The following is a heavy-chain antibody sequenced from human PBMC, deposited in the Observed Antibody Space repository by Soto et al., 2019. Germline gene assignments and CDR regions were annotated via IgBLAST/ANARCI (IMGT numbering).Heavy chain of an antibody. CDR3: ARMATTTIFGVVIVNWFDP. CDR1: GFSLSNARMG. CDR2: IFSNDEK. V-gene: IGHV2-26*01. D-gene: IGHD3-3*01. J-gene: IGHJ5*02. Sequence: QVTLKESGPVLVKPTETLTQTCTVSGFSLSNARMGVSWIRQPPGKALEWLAHIFSNDEKSYSTSLKSRLTISKDTSKSQVVLTMTNMDPVDTATYYCARMATTTIFGVVIVNWFDPWGQGTLVTVSS.